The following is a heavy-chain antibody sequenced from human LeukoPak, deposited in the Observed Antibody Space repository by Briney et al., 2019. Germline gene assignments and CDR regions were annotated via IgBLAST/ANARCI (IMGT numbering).Heavy chain of an antibody. Sequence: PSETLSLTCTVSGGSISTTNYYWGWIRQSPGKGLEWFVCVYYSGSTYYNPSLKSRVTISVDTSQNQFSLQLTSVTAADTAVYYCARSIIRGLITGVCDYWGQGTLVSVSS. V-gene: IGHV4-39*07. CDR3: ARSIIRGLITGVCDY. D-gene: IGHD3-10*01. CDR1: GGSISTTNYY. J-gene: IGHJ4*02. CDR2: VYYSGST.